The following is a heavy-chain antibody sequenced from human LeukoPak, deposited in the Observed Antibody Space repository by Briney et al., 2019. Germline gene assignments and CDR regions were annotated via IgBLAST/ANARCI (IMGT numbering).Heavy chain of an antibody. D-gene: IGHD2-2*01. CDR1: GGSVSSGSYY. CDR3: ASGDIVAVPAAGKSYYYYYGMDV. J-gene: IGHJ6*02. V-gene: IGHV4-61*01. Sequence: PSETLSLTCTVSGGSVSSGSYYWSWIRQPPGKGLEWIGYIYYSGCTNYNPSLKSRVTISVDTSKNQFSLKLSSVTAADTAVYYCASGDIVAVPAAGKSYYYYYGMDVWGQGTTVTVSS. CDR2: IYYSGCT.